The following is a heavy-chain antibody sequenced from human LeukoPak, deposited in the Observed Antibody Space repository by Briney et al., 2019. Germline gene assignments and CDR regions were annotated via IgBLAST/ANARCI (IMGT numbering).Heavy chain of an antibody. Sequence: PGGSLRLSCAASGFTFSSYGMHWVRQAPGKGLEWVAFIRYDGSNRYYADSVKGRFTISRDNSKNTLYLQMNSLRAEDTAVYYCAKPPGIAARRDYYYYYMDVWGKGTTVTVSS. J-gene: IGHJ6*03. CDR1: GFTFSSYG. D-gene: IGHD6-6*01. CDR2: IRYDGSNR. CDR3: AKPPGIAARRDYYYYYMDV. V-gene: IGHV3-30*02.